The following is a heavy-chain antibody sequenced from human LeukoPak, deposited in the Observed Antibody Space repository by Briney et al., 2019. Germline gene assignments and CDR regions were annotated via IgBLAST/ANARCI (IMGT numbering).Heavy chain of an antibody. D-gene: IGHD3-10*01. Sequence: GGSLRLSCAASGFPFSSYAMHWFRQAPGKGLEWVAVISYDGTNKYYADSVKGRFTISRDNSKNTLYLQMNSLRAEDTAVYYCARVHWSGGGYFDYWGQGTLVTVSS. CDR2: ISYDGTNK. CDR3: ARVHWSGGGYFDY. CDR1: GFPFSSYA. V-gene: IGHV3-30*04. J-gene: IGHJ4*02.